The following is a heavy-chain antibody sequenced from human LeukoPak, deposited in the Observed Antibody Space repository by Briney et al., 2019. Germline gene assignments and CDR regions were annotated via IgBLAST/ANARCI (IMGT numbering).Heavy chain of an antibody. J-gene: IGHJ5*02. CDR1: GGSISSNSYC. V-gene: IGHV4-39*01. CDR3: ARNRYYYGSGNYGVPNWFDP. CDR2: IYYSGST. Sequence: PSETLSLTCTVSGGSISSNSYCWGWIRQPPGKRLEWIGSIYYSGSTYYNPSLKSRVTISVDTSKNQFSLKLSSVTAADTAVYYCARNRYYYGSGNYGVPNWFDPWGQGTLVTVSS. D-gene: IGHD3-10*01.